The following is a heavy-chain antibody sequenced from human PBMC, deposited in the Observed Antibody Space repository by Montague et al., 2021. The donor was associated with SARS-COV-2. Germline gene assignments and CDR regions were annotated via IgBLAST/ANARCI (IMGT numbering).Heavy chain of an antibody. J-gene: IGHJ2*01. Sequence: SETLSLTCTVSSGSISSEDYYWGWTRQAPGKGLEWIGISHSSGNTYYNPSLKSRVTLYVDTSKNHFSLEVTSVTAADTATYYCARLSGTVAATGVVLSAPGWYFDLWGRGTLVTVSS. V-gene: IGHV4-39*02. CDR2: SHSSGNT. CDR3: ARLSGTVAATGVVLSAPGWYFDL. CDR1: SGSISSEDYY. D-gene: IGHD1-26*01.